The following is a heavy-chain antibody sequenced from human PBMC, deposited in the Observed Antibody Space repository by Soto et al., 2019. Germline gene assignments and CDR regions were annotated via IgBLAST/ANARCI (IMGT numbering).Heavy chain of an antibody. J-gene: IGHJ4*02. CDR1: GGSISTGGYY. CDR2: IYYSGST. V-gene: IGHV4-31*03. Sequence: QVQLQESGPGLVKPSQTLSLTCTVSGGSISTGGYYWTWVRQHPGKGLEWIGYIYYSGSTYYNPSLKSRVTISVDTSKNQFSLKLSSVTAADTAVYYCARGLSVTLFDNWGQGTLVTVSS. D-gene: IGHD4-17*01. CDR3: ARGLSVTLFDN.